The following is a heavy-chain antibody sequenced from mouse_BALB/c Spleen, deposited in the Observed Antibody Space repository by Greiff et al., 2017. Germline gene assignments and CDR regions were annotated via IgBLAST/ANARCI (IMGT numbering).Heavy chain of an antibody. CDR2: IDPSDSET. CDR1: GYTFTSYW. Sequence: VQLQQPGAELVKPGAPVTLSCKVSGYTFTSYWLNWVKQRPGRGLEWIGRIDPSDSETHYNQKFKDKATLTVDKSSSTAYIQHSSLTSEDSAVYYCASGYGSRYYFDDWGEGTTLTVSS. D-gene: IGHD1-1*01. V-gene: IGHV1-69*02. J-gene: IGHJ2*01. CDR3: ASGYGSRYYFDD.